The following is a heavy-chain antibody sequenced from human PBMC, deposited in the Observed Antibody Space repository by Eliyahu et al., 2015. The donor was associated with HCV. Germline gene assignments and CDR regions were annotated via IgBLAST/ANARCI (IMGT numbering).Heavy chain of an antibody. J-gene: IGHJ4*02. CDR1: GFTFSDYA. V-gene: IGHV3-23*01. CDR3: AKDLQGSTSGWSDY. CDR2: VSGGGGYT. D-gene: IGHD3-9*01. Sequence: DVRLLDSGGGLVQPGGSLRLSCAASGFTFSDYAMSWVRQAPGQGLEWVSTVSGGGGYTYYADSVKGRFTISRDNSKNTLYLQMNSLRAEDTAVYYCAKDLQGSTSGWSDYWGLGTLVTVSS.